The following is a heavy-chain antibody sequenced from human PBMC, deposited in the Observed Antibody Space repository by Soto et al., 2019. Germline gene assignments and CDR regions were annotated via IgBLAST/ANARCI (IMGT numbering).Heavy chain of an antibody. CDR3: ASIPRSGYSYGIDY. D-gene: IGHD2-21*02. Sequence: QMQLQESGPGLVKPSQTLSLTCNVSGGSISSGTSYWTWIRQHPGEGLEWIGHIYFTGSTYSNPSLRSRLTMSVDTSKNQCSLKLPSVTAADTATYYCASIPRSGYSYGIDYWGQGTLVTVSS. CDR2: IYFTGST. V-gene: IGHV4-31*03. CDR1: GGSISSGTSY. J-gene: IGHJ4*02.